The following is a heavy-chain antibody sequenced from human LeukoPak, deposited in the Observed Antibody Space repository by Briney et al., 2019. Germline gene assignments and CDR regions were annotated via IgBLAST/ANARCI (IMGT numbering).Heavy chain of an antibody. CDR3: ARHYGSGSYYNALVY. Sequence: SETLSLTCTVSGYSISSGYYWGWIRQPPGKGLEWIGSIYHSGSTYYNPSLKSRVTISVDTSKNQFSLKLSSVTASDTAVYYCARHYGSGSYYNALVYWGQGTLVTVSS. V-gene: IGHV4-38-2*02. J-gene: IGHJ4*02. CDR1: GYSISSGYY. D-gene: IGHD3-10*01. CDR2: IYHSGST.